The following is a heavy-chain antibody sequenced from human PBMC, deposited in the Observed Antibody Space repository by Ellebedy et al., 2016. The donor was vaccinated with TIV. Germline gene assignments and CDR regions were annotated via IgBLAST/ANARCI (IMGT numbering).Heavy chain of an antibody. D-gene: IGHD3-3*01. V-gene: IGHV4-31*03. CDR1: GGSISSGG. CDR3: ARFQLRFLESAWFDP. Sequence: SETLSLTXTVSGGSISSGGRQHPGKGLEWIGYMYYSGSTYYNPSLKSRLTISVDTSKNQFSLKLYSVTAADTAVYYCARFQLRFLESAWFDPWGQGTLVTVSS. CDR2: MYYSGST. J-gene: IGHJ5*02.